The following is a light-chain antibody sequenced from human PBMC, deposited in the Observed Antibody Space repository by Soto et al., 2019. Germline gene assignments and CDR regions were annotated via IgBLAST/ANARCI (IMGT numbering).Light chain of an antibody. Sequence: EIVLAQSPGTLSLSPGERATLSCTASQSVTNNYLAWYQQKPGQAPRLLIYGPSSRATGIPDRFSGSGSGSDFTLTISRLEPEDFAVYYCQQYVISPCTFGQGTKVEIK. CDR2: GPS. J-gene: IGKJ2*02. CDR3: QQYVISPCT. CDR1: QSVTNNY. V-gene: IGKV3-20*01.